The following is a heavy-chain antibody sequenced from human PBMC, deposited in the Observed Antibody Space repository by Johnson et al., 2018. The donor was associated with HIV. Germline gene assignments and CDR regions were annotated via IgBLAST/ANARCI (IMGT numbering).Heavy chain of an antibody. CDR1: VFTFSDYY. D-gene: IGHD2-15*01. Sequence: QVQLVESGGGLVKPGGSLRLSCAASVFTFSDYYMSWIRQAPGKGLEWVSYISSSGSIIYYADSVKGRFTISRDNAKNSLYLQMNSLRAEDTAVYYCARDRYCSGGSCYLRSRADAFDIWGQGTMVTVSS. CDR3: ARDRYCSGGSCYLRSRADAFDI. J-gene: IGHJ3*02. CDR2: ISSSGSII. V-gene: IGHV3-11*04.